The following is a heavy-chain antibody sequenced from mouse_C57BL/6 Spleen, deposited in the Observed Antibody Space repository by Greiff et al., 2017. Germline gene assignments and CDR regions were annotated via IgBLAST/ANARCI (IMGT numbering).Heavy chain of an antibody. CDR3: TSYYDYDAGFAY. Sequence: EVKVEESGGGLVQPGGSMKLSCVASGFTFSNYWMNWVRQSPEKGLEWVAQIRLKSDNYATHYAESVKGRFTISRDDSKSSVYLQMNNLRAEDTGIYYCTSYYDYDAGFAYWGQGTLVTVSA. J-gene: IGHJ3*01. D-gene: IGHD2-4*01. CDR2: IRLKSDNYAT. CDR1: GFTFSNYW. V-gene: IGHV6-3*01.